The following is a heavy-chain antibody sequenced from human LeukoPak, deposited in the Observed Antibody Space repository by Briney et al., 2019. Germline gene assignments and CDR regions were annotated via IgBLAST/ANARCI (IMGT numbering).Heavy chain of an antibody. D-gene: IGHD5-18*01. CDR1: GFTFSSYG. V-gene: IGHV3-23*01. J-gene: IGHJ5*02. Sequence: PGGSLRLSCAASGFTFSSYGMSWVRQAPGKGLGWVSAISGSGGSTYYADSVKGRFTISRDNSKNTLYLQMNSLRAEDTAVYYCAKERKGTWIQQWPGGNWFDPWGQGTLVTVSS. CDR3: AKERKGTWIQQWPGGNWFDP. CDR2: ISGSGGST.